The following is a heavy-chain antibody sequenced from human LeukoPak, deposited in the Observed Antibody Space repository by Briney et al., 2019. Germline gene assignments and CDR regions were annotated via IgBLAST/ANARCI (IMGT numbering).Heavy chain of an antibody. CDR1: GFIFSDHY. V-gene: IGHV3-72*01. CDR2: SRNKANSYTT. J-gene: IGHJ5*02. Sequence: PGGSLRLSCAASGFIFSDHYMDWVRQAPGKGLEWIGRSRNKANSYTTEYAASVKGRFTISRDASRNSLYLQMNSLRAEDTAVYYCARDVFWSGFNWFDPWGQGTLVTVSS. D-gene: IGHD3-3*01. CDR3: ARDVFWSGFNWFDP.